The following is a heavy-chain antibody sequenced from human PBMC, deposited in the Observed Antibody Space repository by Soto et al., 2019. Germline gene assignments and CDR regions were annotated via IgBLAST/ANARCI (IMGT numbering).Heavy chain of an antibody. CDR3: ARRDYYYYYMDV. CDR1: GGSISSYY. J-gene: IGHJ6*03. V-gene: IGHV4-59*08. Sequence: QVQLQESGPGLVKPSETLSLTCTVSGGSISSYYWSWIRQPPGKGLEWIGYIYYSGSTNYNPSLKSRVTISVDTSKIQFSLKLSSVTAADTAVYYCARRDYYYYYMDVWGKGTTVTVSS. CDR2: IYYSGST.